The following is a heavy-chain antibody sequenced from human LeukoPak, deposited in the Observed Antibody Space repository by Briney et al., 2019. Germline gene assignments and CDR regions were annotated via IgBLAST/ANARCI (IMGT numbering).Heavy chain of an antibody. CDR1: GYSISSGYY. D-gene: IGHD6-19*01. V-gene: IGHV4-38-2*01. J-gene: IGHJ4*02. CDR3: ARVLGDSRGWSFDY. CDR2: IYHSGST. Sequence: SETLSLTCAVSGYSISSGYYWGWIRQPPGKGLEWIGSIYHSGSTYYNPSLKSRVTISVDTSKNQFSLKLSSVTAADTAVYYCARVLGDSRGWSFDYWGQGTLVTVSS.